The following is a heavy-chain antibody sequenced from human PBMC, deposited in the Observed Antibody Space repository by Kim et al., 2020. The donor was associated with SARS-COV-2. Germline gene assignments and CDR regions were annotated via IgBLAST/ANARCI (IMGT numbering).Heavy chain of an antibody. V-gene: IGHV1-8*01. CDR1: GYTFTSYD. D-gene: IGHD5-18*01. CDR3: ARVPIGDTAMFIFSFGLVGYYYGMDV. CDR2: RNTNSGNT. Sequence: ASVKVSCKASGYTFTSYDSNWVRQATGQGLEWMGWRNTNSGNTGYAQKFQGRVTMTRNTSIRTAYMELSSLRSQDTAVYYCARVPIGDTAMFIFSFGLVGYYYGMDVWGQGTTVTVSS. J-gene: IGHJ6*02.